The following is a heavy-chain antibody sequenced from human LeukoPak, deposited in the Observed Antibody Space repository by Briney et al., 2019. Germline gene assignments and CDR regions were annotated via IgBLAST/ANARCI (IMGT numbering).Heavy chain of an antibody. J-gene: IGHJ6*03. D-gene: IGHD6-13*01. Sequence: SETLSLTCSVSGGSISGYYWSWIRQPPGKGLEWIGYIYYSGSTNYNPSLKSRVTISVDTSKNQFSLKLSSVTAADTAVYYCARAKKKQQLVPYYYYYYYMDVWGKGTTVTVSS. CDR2: IYYSGST. V-gene: IGHV4-59*01. CDR3: ARAKKKQQLVPYYYYYYYMDV. CDR1: GGSISGYY.